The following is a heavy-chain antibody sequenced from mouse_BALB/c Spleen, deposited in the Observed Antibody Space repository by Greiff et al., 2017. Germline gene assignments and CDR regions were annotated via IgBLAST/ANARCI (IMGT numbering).Heavy chain of an antibody. CDR2: ISYSGST. J-gene: IGHJ1*01. Sequence: EVKLQESGPSLVKPSQTLSLTCSVTGDSITSGYWNWIRKFPGNKLEYMGYISYSGSTYYNPSLKSRISITRDTSKNQYYLQLNSVTTEDTATYYCARYDYGNYGYFDVWGAGTTVTVSS. V-gene: IGHV3-8*02. CDR1: GDSITSGY. D-gene: IGHD2-1*01. CDR3: ARYDYGNYGYFDV.